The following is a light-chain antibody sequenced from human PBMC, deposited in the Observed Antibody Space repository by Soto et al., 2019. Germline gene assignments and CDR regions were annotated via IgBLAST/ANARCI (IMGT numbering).Light chain of an antibody. CDR1: SSDVGGYNY. CDR2: EVS. Sequence: QSVLAQPASVSGSPGQSITISYTGTSSDVGGYNYVSWYQQHPGKAPKLMIYEVSNRPSGVSNRFSGSKSGNTASLTVSGLQAEDEADYYCSSYAGSSNVFGTGTKVTVL. J-gene: IGLJ1*01. CDR3: SSYAGSSNV. V-gene: IGLV2-14*01.